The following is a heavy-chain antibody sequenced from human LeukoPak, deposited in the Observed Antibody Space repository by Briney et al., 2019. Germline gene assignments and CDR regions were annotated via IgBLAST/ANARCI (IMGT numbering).Heavy chain of an antibody. CDR1: GGSISSSSYY. CDR3: ARDILTGYTGY. Sequence: SETLSLTCTVSGGSISSSSYYWGWIRQPPGKGLEWIGSIYYSGSTYYNPPLKSRVTISVDTSKNQFSLKLSSVTAADTAVYYCARDILTGYTGYWGQGTLVTVSS. CDR2: IYYSGST. V-gene: IGHV4-39*07. J-gene: IGHJ4*02. D-gene: IGHD3-9*01.